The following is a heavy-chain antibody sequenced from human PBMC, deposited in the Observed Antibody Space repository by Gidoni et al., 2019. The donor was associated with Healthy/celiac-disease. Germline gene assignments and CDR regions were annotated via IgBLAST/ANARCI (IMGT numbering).Heavy chain of an antibody. V-gene: IGHV4-39*01. Sequence: QLQLQESGPGLGKPSETRSLTCTVSGGSISSSSYYWGWIRQPPGKGLEWIGSIYYSGSTYYTPSLKSRVTISVDTSKNQFSLKLSSVTAADTAVYYCARLDYYDSNPDVWGKGTTVTVSS. D-gene: IGHD3-22*01. CDR1: GGSISSSSYY. CDR3: ARLDYYDSNPDV. J-gene: IGHJ6*04. CDR2: IYYSGST.